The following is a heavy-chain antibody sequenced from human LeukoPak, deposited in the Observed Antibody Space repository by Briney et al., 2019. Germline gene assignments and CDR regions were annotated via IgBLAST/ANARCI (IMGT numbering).Heavy chain of an antibody. CDR3: VKTSPQIWFDP. CDR2: IFPGDSDA. Sequence: GESLKISCKVSGHRFSTSWIGWVRQMPGKGLEWMGYIFPGDSDATYNPSFEGQVTISADRSINTAYLQWSSLKASGTAMYFCVKTSPQIWFDPWGQGTQVIVSS. J-gene: IGHJ5*02. CDR1: GHRFSTSW. V-gene: IGHV5-51*01.